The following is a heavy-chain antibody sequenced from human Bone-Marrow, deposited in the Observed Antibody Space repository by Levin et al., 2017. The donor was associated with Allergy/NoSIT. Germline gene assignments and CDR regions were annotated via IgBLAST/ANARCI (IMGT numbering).Heavy chain of an antibody. D-gene: IGHD3-9*01. V-gene: IGHV2-70*11. J-gene: IGHJ6*03. Sequence: ASGPTLVKPTQTLTLTCTFSGFSLSTSGMCVSWIRQPPGKALEWLARIDWDDDKYYSTSLKTRLTISKDTSKNQVVLTMTNMDPVDTATYYCARTIHGASYDILTGSIYYMDVWGKGTTVTVSS. CDR2: IDWDDDK. CDR3: ARTIHGASYDILTGSIYYMDV. CDR1: GFSLSTSGMC.